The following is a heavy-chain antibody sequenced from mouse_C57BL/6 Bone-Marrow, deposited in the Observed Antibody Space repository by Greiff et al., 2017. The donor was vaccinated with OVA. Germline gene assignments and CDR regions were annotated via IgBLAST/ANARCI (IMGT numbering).Heavy chain of an antibody. CDR1: GFTFSSYG. CDR2: ISSGGSYT. CDR3: ARSFITTVVAPDY. D-gene: IGHD1-1*01. V-gene: IGHV5-6*01. J-gene: IGHJ2*01. Sequence: EVMLVESGGDLVKPGGSLKLSCAASGFTFSSYGMSWVRQTPDKRLEWVATISSGGSYTYSPDSVKGRFTISRDNAKNTLYLQMSSLKSEDTAMDYCARSFITTVVAPDYWGQGTTLTVSS.